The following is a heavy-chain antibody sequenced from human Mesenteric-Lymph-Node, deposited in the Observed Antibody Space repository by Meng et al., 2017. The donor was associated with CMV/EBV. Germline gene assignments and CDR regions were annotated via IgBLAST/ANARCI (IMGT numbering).Heavy chain of an antibody. V-gene: IGHV3-7*01. J-gene: IGHJ6*02. CDR2: IKEDGTEK. CDR3: ARDYFYGMDV. CDR1: GFTFSRYW. Sequence: GESLKISCAASGFTFSRYWMSWVRQAPGKGLEWVANIKEDGTEKYYVDSVKGRFAISRDNSRNTLYLQMNSLRAEDKGMYYCARDYFYGMDVWGQGTTVTVSS.